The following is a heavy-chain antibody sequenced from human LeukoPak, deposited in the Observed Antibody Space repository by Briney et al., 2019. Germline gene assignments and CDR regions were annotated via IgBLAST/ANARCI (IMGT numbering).Heavy chain of an antibody. D-gene: IGHD3-22*01. J-gene: IGHJ4*02. CDR3: ATDLSYYDSSGYYS. Sequence: ASVKVSCKVSGYTLTELSMHWVRQAPGKGLEWMGGFDPEDGETIYAQKSQGRVTMTEDTSTDTAYMELSSLRSEDTAVYYCATDLSYYDSSGYYSWGQGTLVTVSS. CDR1: GYTLTELS. CDR2: FDPEDGET. V-gene: IGHV1-24*01.